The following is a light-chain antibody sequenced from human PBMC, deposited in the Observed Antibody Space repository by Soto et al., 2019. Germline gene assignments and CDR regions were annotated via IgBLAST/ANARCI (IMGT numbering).Light chain of an antibody. CDR3: QQYKNCLPLT. CDR2: GAS. J-gene: IGKJ4*01. V-gene: IGKV3-15*01. CDR1: QSVSSN. Sequence: EIVRTQSPATLSVSPGERATLSCRASQSVSSNLACYQQKPGQPPRLLIYGASTRATGIPARYSGSASGTEVTHTISSLQSEDFAVYCCQQYKNCLPLTFGGGTTVEIK.